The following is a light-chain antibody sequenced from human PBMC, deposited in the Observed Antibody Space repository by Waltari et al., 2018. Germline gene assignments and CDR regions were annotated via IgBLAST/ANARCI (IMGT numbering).Light chain of an antibody. CDR3: AAWDDSLNGVV. J-gene: IGLJ2*01. Sequence: QSVLTQPPSASGTPGQRVTISCSGSSPNIGSNTVSWYQLLPGTAPKLLIYTNSQRPSGVPDRFSGSKSGTSASLAISGLQSDDEADYYCAAWDDSLNGVVFGGGTKLTVL. CDR1: SPNIGSNT. V-gene: IGLV1-44*01. CDR2: TNS.